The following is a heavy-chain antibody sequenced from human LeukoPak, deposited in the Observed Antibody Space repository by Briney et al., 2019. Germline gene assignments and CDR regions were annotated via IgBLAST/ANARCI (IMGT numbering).Heavy chain of an antibody. J-gene: IGHJ6*03. V-gene: IGHV3-49*03. Sequence: PGGSLRLSCTASGFTFGDYAMSWFRQAPGKGLEWVGFIRSKAYGGTTEYAASVKGRFTISRDDSKSIAYLQMNSLKTEDTAVYYCTRDSVIYSYGFSYCYYYYMDVWGKGTTVTVSS. CDR3: TRDSVIYSYGFSYCYYYYMDV. CDR2: IRSKAYGGTT. CDR1: GFTFGDYA. D-gene: IGHD5-18*01.